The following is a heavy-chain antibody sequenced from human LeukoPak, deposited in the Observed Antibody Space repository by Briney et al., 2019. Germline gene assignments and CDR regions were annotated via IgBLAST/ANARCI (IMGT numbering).Heavy chain of an antibody. D-gene: IGHD6-13*01. J-gene: IGHJ5*02. Sequence: ASVKVSCKASGYTFTSDGISWVRQAPGQGLQWMGWISAYNGNTNYAQNIQGRVTMTTDTSTSTAYMELSSLRSEDTAVYYCARWRYSSFDPWGQGTLVTVSS. V-gene: IGHV1-18*01. CDR1: GYTFTSDG. CDR3: ARWRYSSFDP. CDR2: ISAYNGNT.